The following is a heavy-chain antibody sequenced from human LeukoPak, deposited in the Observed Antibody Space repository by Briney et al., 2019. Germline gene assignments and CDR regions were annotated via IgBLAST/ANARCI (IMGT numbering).Heavy chain of an antibody. Sequence: SQTLSLTCAISGDSVSSNSVGWNWIRQSPSRGLEWLGRTYYRSKWFNDYAESVKSRIIISADTSKNRLSLQLNSVTPEDTAVYYCTRGTIVARVPDYWGQGTLVTVSS. D-gene: IGHD6-6*01. CDR2: TYYRSKWFN. CDR1: GDSVSSNSVG. J-gene: IGHJ4*02. V-gene: IGHV6-1*01. CDR3: TRGTIVARVPDY.